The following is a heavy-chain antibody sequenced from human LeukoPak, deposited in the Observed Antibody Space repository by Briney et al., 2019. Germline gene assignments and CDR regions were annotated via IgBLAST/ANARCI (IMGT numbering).Heavy chain of an antibody. D-gene: IGHD1-26*01. V-gene: IGHV4-34*01. CDR2: INHSGST. CDR1: GGSFSGYY. CDR3: ASTPGSGRYYMAEYFQH. Sequence: SETLSLTCAVYGGSFSGYYWSWIRQPPGKGLEWIGEINHSGSTNYNPSLKSRVTISVDTSKNQFSLKLSSVTAADTAVYYCASTPGSGRYYMAEYFQHWGQGTLVTVSS. J-gene: IGHJ1*01.